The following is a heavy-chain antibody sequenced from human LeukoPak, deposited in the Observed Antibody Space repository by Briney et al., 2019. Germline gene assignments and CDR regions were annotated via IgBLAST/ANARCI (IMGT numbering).Heavy chain of an antibody. CDR2: ISAYNGNT. J-gene: IGHJ6*03. CDR1: GYTFTSYG. D-gene: IGHD6-13*01. Sequence: EASVKVSCKASGYTFTSYGISWVRQAPGQGLEWMGWISAYNGNTNYAQKLQGRVTMTRDMSTSTVYMELSSLRSEDTAVYYCARDSTAAGTGDYYYYMDVWGKGTTVTVSS. V-gene: IGHV1-18*01. CDR3: ARDSTAAGTGDYYYYMDV.